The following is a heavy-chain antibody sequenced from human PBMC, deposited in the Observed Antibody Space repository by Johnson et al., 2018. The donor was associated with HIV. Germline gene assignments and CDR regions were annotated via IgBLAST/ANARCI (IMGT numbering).Heavy chain of an antibody. CDR1: GFTFSSYD. V-gene: IGHV3-13*01. CDR3: ARDQATGAFDI. D-gene: IGHD1-26*01. J-gene: IGHJ3*02. CDR2: IGTAGDT. Sequence: DVQLVESGGGLVQPGGSLRLSCAASGFTFSSYDMHWVRQATGKGLEWVSAIGTAGDTYYPGSVKGRFTISRENAKNSLYLQMNSLRAGDTAVYYCARDQATGAFDIWGQGTMVTVSS.